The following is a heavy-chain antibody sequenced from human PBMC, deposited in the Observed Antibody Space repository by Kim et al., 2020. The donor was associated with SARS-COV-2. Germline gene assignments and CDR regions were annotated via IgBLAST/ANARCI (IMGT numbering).Heavy chain of an antibody. V-gene: IGHV3-7*03. Sequence: GGSLRLSCVASGFSFRSYWMSWVRQAPGKGLEWVANIKDDGSEKYYLGSVRGRFTISRDNAENSLYLQMNTLRAEDMAVYYCARDVIGFGELPYYYYGMDVWGQGTTVTVSS. CDR1: GFSFRSYW. D-gene: IGHD3-10*01. J-gene: IGHJ6*02. CDR2: IKDDGSEK. CDR3: ARDVIGFGELPYYYYGMDV.